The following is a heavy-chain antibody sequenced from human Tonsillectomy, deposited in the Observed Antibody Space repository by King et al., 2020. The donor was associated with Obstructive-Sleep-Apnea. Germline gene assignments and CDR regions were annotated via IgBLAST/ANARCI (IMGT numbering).Heavy chain of an antibody. J-gene: IGHJ4*02. Sequence: VQLVESGGGVVQPGRSLRLSCAASGFTFSNFAMHWVRQAPGKGLEWVAVISHDENTKRYADSVRGRFTISRDSSNNTLFLQMNSLRAEDTAVYYCEKDHGYSGAQYYFDFWGQGTLVTVSS. V-gene: IGHV3-30*18. CDR1: GFTFSNFA. CDR3: EKDHGYSGAQYYFDF. CDR2: ISHDENTK. D-gene: IGHD6-25*01.